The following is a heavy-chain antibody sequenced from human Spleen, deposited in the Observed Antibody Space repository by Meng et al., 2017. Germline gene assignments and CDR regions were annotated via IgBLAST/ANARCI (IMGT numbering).Heavy chain of an antibody. CDR3: ARKWFGEYYNWFDP. V-gene: IGHV1-69*05. CDR2: IMPIFGTT. Sequence: SVKVSCKASGGTFSTFAISWVRQAPGLGLEWMGGIMPIFGTTNYAQKLQGRVTMTTDTSTSTAYMELRSLRSDDTAVYYCARKWFGEYYNWFDPWGQGTQVTVSS. J-gene: IGHJ5*02. CDR1: GGTFSTFA. D-gene: IGHD3-10*01.